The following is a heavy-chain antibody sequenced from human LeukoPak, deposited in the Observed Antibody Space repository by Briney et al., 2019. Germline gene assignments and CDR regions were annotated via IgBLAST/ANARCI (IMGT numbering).Heavy chain of an antibody. CDR2: ISSSSSYI. CDR3: ARDTVVPAAFDY. Sequence: AGGSLRLSCAVSGITLSNYGMSWVRQAPGKGLEWVAGISSSSSYIYYADSVKGRFTIPRDNAKNSLYLQMNSLRAEDTAVYYCARDTVVPAAFDYWGRGTLVTVSS. V-gene: IGHV3-21*01. J-gene: IGHJ4*02. D-gene: IGHD2-2*01. CDR1: GITLSNYG.